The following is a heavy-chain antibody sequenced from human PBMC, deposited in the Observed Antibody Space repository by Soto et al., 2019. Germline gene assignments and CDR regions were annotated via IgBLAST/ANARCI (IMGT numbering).Heavy chain of an antibody. D-gene: IGHD5-12*01. V-gene: IGHV6-1*01. J-gene: IGHJ4*02. CDR3: VRLIGNSCLDF. CDR2: TYYRSKWYN. Sequence: SQTLSLTCAISGDSVSSSSVTWNWIRQSPSRGLEWLGRTYYRSKWYNDYAESVKSRITINPDTSKNQFSLHLNSVTPEDTAVYYCVRLIGNSCLDFWGQATLGTVS. CDR1: GDSVSSSSVT.